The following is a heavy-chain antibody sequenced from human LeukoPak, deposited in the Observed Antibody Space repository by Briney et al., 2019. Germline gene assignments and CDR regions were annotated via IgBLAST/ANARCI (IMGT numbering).Heavy chain of an antibody. V-gene: IGHV4-59*01. J-gene: IGHJ4*02. CDR1: GGSISTYY. Sequence: PSETLSLTCTVSGGSISTYYWSWIRQPPGKGLEWIGYIYYSGSTNYNPSLKSRVTISVDTSKNQFSLKLSSVTAADTAVYYCARSRYFDWSMWGQGTLVTVSS. D-gene: IGHD3-9*01. CDR2: IYYSGST. CDR3: ARSRYFDWSM.